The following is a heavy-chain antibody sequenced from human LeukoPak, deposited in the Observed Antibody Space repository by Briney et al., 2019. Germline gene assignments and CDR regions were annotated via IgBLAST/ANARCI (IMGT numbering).Heavy chain of an antibody. V-gene: IGHV3-7*01. CDR1: GFTFSSYW. CDR2: INEDASEK. J-gene: IGHJ6*03. Sequence: GGSLRLSCAASGFTFSSYWMSWVRQAPGKGLEWMANINEDASEKYYVQSVEGRFIISRDNGKNSLYLQMSSLRVEDTAVYFCARRHYDFGSGYFPSHLYYMDVWGIGTTVIVSS. CDR3: ARRHYDFGSGYFPSHLYYMDV. D-gene: IGHD3-3*01.